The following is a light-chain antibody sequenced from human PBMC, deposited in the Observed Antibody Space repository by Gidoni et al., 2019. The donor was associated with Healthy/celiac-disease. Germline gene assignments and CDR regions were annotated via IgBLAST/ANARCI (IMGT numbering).Light chain of an antibody. CDR3: QSYDSSLSAHVV. CDR1: RSNIGAGSV. Sequence: QSVLTQLPSVSGAPGQRVTISCTGSRSNIGAGSVVHWYQQLPGTAPKLLIYGNSNRPSGVPDRFSGSKSGTSAFLAITGLQAEDEADYYCQSYDSSLSAHVVFGGGTKLTVL. V-gene: IGLV1-40*01. CDR2: GNS. J-gene: IGLJ2*01.